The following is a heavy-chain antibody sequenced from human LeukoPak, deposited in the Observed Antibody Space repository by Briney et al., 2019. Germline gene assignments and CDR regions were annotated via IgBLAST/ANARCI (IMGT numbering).Heavy chain of an antibody. J-gene: IGHJ3*02. CDR2: ISSSDTYI. CDR3: ARWGYSGTSRDGFDI. CDR1: GFTFSSHN. Sequence: GGSLRLSCAASGFTFSSHNVNWVRQAPGKGLEWVSSISSSDTYIYYADSVKGRFTISRDNAKNSLYLQMNSLRAEDTAVYYCARWGYSGTSRDGFDIWGQGTMVTVSS. D-gene: IGHD1-26*01. V-gene: IGHV3-21*01.